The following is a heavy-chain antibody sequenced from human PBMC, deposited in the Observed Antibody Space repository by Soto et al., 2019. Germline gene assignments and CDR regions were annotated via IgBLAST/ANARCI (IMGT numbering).Heavy chain of an antibody. CDR2: INSDGSST. D-gene: IGHD3-22*01. J-gene: IGHJ6*02. V-gene: IGHV3-74*01. CDR1: GFSFSNCW. CDR3: VRAIGYYGMDV. Sequence: EVQLVESGGGLVQPGGSLRLSCAASGFSFSNCWMHWVRQAPGMGLVWVSHINSDGSSTTYADSVKGRFTISRDNAKNTLYLQMNSLRAEDTAVYYSVRAIGYYGMDVWGQGTTVTVSS.